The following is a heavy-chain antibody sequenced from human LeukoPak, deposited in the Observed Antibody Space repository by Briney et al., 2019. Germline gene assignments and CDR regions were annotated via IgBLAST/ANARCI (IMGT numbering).Heavy chain of an antibody. CDR3: ATVVVVAASPDTDFDY. Sequence: PGGSLRLSCAASGFTFSSYSMNWVRQAPGKGLEWVSSISSSSSYIYYADSVKGRFTISRGNAKNSLYLQMNCLRAEDTAVYYCATVVVVAASPDTDFDYWGQGTLVTVSS. CDR1: GFTFSSYS. J-gene: IGHJ4*02. D-gene: IGHD2-15*01. V-gene: IGHV3-21*01. CDR2: ISSSSSYI.